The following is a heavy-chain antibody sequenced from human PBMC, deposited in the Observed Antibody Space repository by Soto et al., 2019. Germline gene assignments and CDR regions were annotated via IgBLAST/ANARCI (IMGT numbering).Heavy chain of an antibody. D-gene: IGHD4-17*01. CDR3: ARKTARGYGDYFVY. CDR2: ISYDGGNK. V-gene: IGHV3-30-3*01. CDR1: GFTFSTYA. J-gene: IGHJ4*02. Sequence: GTLRLACTGSGFTFSTYALPWVRQAPGKGLEWVALISYDGGNKYYADSVKGRFTISRDDSKNALYLQMNSLRAEDTDVYYCARKTARGYGDYFVYWGQGTLVTVYS.